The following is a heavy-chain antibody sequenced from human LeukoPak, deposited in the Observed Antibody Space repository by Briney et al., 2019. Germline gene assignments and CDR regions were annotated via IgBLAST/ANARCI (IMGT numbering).Heavy chain of an antibody. CDR2: IYTSGST. Sequence: SETLSLTCTVSGGSISSYYWSWIRQPAGKGLEWIGRIYTSGSTNYNPSLKSRVTISVDTSKNQFSLNLSSVTAADTAVYYCARCGYYGSGSYLLDWFDPWGQGTLVTVSS. V-gene: IGHV4-4*07. CDR3: ARCGYYGSGSYLLDWFDP. CDR1: GGSISSYY. D-gene: IGHD3-10*01. J-gene: IGHJ5*02.